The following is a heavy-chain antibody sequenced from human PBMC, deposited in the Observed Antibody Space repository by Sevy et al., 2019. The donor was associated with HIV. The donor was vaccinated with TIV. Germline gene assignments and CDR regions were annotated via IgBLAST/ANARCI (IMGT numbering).Heavy chain of an antibody. V-gene: IGHV4-34*01. CDR1: GGSFSGYY. J-gene: IGHJ5*02. CDR2: INHSGST. CDR3: ARAAATREGRENWFDP. D-gene: IGHD2-15*01. Sequence: SETLSLTCAVYGGSFSGYYWSWIRQSPGKGLEWIGEINHSGSTNYNPSLKSRVTISLDTSENQFSLNLSSVTAADTAVYYCARAAATREGRENWFDPWGQGTLVTVSS.